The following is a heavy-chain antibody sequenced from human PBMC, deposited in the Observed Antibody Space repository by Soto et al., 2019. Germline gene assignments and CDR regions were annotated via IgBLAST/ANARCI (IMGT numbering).Heavy chain of an antibody. D-gene: IGHD6-13*01. CDR3: ERDVGRKDQLVGHLDY. J-gene: IGHJ4*02. CDR2: ISVYNGDT. CDR1: GYTFSIYG. Sequence: QVQLVQSGGEVKKPGASVKVSCKASGYTFSIYGISWVRQAPGQGLEWMGWISVYNGDTKYAKKLQGRVTMTTDTSKTTGYRELRRLRSDDTAVYYCERDVGRKDQLVGHLDYGGQGTLVTVSS. V-gene: IGHV1-18*01.